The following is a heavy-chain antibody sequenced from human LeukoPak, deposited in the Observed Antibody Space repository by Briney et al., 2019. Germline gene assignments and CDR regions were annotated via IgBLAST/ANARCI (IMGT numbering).Heavy chain of an antibody. CDR2: INWNGGST. J-gene: IGHJ4*02. CDR1: GFTFDDYG. V-gene: IGHV3-20*04. CDR3: ARRYFYDSSGYYAGFDY. D-gene: IGHD3-22*01. Sequence: TGGSLRLSCAASGFTFDDYGMSWVRQAPGKGLEWVSGINWNGGSTGYADSVKGRFTTSRDNAKNSLYLQMNSLRAEDTAFYYCARRYFYDSSGYYAGFDYWGQGTLVTVSS.